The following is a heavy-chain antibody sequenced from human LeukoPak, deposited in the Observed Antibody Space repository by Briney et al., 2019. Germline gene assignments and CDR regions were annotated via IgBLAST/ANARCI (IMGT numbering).Heavy chain of an antibody. J-gene: IGHJ6*03. CDR3: ARKGDCSSTSCPRNYYYYYYMDV. D-gene: IGHD2-2*01. CDR2: MNPNSGNT. CDR1: GYTFTSHD. V-gene: IGHV1-8*01. Sequence: ASVKVSCKASGYTFTSHDINWVRQATGQGLEWMGWMNPNSGNTGYAQKFQGRVTMTRNTSISTAYMELSSLRSEDTAVYYCARKGDCSSTSCPRNYYYYYYMDVWGKGTTVTVSS.